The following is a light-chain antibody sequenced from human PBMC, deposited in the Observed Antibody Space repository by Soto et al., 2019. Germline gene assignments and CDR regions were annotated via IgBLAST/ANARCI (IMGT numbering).Light chain of an antibody. CDR1: QSIFYSSDNKNF. V-gene: IGKV4-1*01. CDR2: WAS. Sequence: DIVMTQSPDSLAVSLGERATINCKSSQSIFYSSDNKNFLAWYQQKPGQPPKLLIFWASTRESGVPDRFSGSESGTDFTLTISSLQAEDVAVYYCQQYYSCPPTFGQGTKVEIK. CDR3: QQYYSCPPT. J-gene: IGKJ1*01.